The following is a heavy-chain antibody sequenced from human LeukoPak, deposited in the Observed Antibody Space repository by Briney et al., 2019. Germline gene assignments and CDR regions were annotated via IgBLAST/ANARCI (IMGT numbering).Heavy chain of an antibody. D-gene: IGHD6-13*01. CDR3: ARVPIAAAGTDWFDP. CDR1: GGSISSYY. V-gene: IGHV4-59*01. Sequence: PSETLSLTCTVSGGSISSYYWSWIRQPPGKGPQWIGYIYYSRNTNYNPSLKSRVTISVDTSKNQFSLKLSSVTAADTAVYYCARVPIAAAGTDWFDPWGQGTLVTVSS. CDR2: IYYSRNT. J-gene: IGHJ5*02.